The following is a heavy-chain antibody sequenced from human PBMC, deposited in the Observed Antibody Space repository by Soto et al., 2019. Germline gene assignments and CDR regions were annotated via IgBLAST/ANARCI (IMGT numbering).Heavy chain of an antibody. V-gene: IGHV4-34*01. J-gene: IGHJ5*02. CDR2: INHSGST. CDR1: GGSFSGYY. D-gene: IGHD7-27*01. Sequence: SETLSLSCAVYGGSFSGYYWSWIRQPPGKGLEWIGEINHSGSTNYNPSLKSRVTISVDTSKNQFSLKLGSVTAADTAVYYCARELGYKGNHWGQGTLVTVSS. CDR3: ARELGYKGNH.